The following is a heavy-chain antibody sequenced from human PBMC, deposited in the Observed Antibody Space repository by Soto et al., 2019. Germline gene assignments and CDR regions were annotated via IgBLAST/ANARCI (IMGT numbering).Heavy chain of an antibody. CDR3: AREYEDLTSNFDY. V-gene: IGHV3-21*06. D-gene: IGHD3-3*01. CDR1: GFTFTRYS. J-gene: IGHJ4*02. Sequence: XVSLRLYCAASGFTFTRYSMNGVRQAPGKGLEWVSSISSTTNYIYYGDSMKGRFTISRDNAKNSLYLEMNSLRAEDTAVYYCAREYEDLTSNFDYCGQGTLVTVSS. CDR2: ISSTTNYI.